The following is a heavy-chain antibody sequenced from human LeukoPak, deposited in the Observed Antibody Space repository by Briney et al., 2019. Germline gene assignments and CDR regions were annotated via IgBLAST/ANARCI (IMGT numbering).Heavy chain of an antibody. CDR3: AKVAQYYYDSSGSYYFDY. V-gene: IGHV3-23*01. D-gene: IGHD3-22*01. CDR1: GFTFSSYA. Sequence: GGSLRLSCAAYGFTFSSYAMSWVRQAPGKGLEWVSAISGSGGSTYYADSVKGRFTISRDNSKNTLYLQMNSLRAEDTAVYYCAKVAQYYYDSSGSYYFDYWGQGTLVTVSS. J-gene: IGHJ4*02. CDR2: ISGSGGST.